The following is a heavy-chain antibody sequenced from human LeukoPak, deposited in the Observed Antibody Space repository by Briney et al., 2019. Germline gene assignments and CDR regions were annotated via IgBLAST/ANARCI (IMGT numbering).Heavy chain of an antibody. CDR3: ARITGYGGGSLRY. D-gene: IGHD4-23*01. V-gene: IGHV4-34*01. Sequence: WETLSLTCSVDGGSFTGYYWTWIRQPPGKGLEWTGEINHTGNANYNPSLKGRVTLSIDMSKKQFSLHLTSLTAADTAVYYCARITGYGGGSLRYWGQGTLVAISS. J-gene: IGHJ4*02. CDR2: INHTGNA. CDR1: GGSFTGYY.